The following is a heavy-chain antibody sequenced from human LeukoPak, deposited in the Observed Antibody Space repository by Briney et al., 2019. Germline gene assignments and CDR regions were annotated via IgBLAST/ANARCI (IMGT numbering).Heavy chain of an antibody. Sequence: ASVKVSCKASGYTFTSYYMHWVRQAPGQGLEWMGIINPSGGSTSYAQKFQGRVTMTRDMSTSTVYMELSSLRSEDTSVYYCARGIVGASHAGYYMDVWGKGTTVTVSS. CDR2: INPSGGST. J-gene: IGHJ6*03. CDR1: GYTFTSYY. D-gene: IGHD1-26*01. CDR3: ARGIVGASHAGYYMDV. V-gene: IGHV1-46*01.